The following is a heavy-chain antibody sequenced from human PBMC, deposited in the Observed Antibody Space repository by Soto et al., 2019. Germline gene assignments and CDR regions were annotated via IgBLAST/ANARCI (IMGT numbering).Heavy chain of an antibody. V-gene: IGHV3-33*01. D-gene: IGHD2-8*01. CDR1: GLTFSSYG. J-gene: IGHJ3*02. CDR2: IWYDGSNK. CDR3: ARDRDVLMVYAIPGAFDI. Sequence: GGSLRLSCAASGLTFSSYGMHCVRQAPGKGLEWVAVIWYDGSNKYYADSVKGRFTISRDNSKNTLYLQMNSLRAEDTAVYYCARDRDVLMVYAIPGAFDIWGQGTMVTVSS.